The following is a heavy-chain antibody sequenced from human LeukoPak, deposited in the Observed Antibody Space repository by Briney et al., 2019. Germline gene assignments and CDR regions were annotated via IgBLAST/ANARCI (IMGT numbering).Heavy chain of an antibody. D-gene: IGHD4-11*01. CDR3: ERGFYSPHY. J-gene: IGHJ4*02. CDR1: GVXXXXXY. CDR2: IYYNGXT. Sequence: SETLSLTCTVSGVXXXXXYWXXXXXXPGXXXXWIGYIYYNGXTYYNHSLKRRITISVDTSKNQFSLKLSSVTAADTAVYYCERGFYSPHYWGQGTLVSVSS. V-gene: IGHV4-59*01.